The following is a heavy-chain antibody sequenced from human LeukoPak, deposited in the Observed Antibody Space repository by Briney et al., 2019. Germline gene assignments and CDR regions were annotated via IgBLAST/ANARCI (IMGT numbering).Heavy chain of an antibody. CDR3: ATDYYYDSSGSYYTVDY. CDR1: GYTFTSYG. V-gene: IGHV1-18*01. Sequence: ASVKVSCKASGYTFTSYGISWVRQAPGQGLEWMGWISAYNGNTNYAQKFQGRVTMTRDTSISTAYMELSRLRSDDTAVYYCATDYYYDSSGSYYTVDYWGQGTLVTVSS. D-gene: IGHD3-22*01. J-gene: IGHJ4*02. CDR2: ISAYNGNT.